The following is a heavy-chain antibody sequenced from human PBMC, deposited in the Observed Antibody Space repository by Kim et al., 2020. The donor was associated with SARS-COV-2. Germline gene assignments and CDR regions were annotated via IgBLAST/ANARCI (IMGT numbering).Heavy chain of an antibody. CDR1: GYTFTSYY. D-gene: IGHD2-2*01. Sequence: ASVKVSCKASGYTFTSYYMHWVRQAPGQGLEWMGIINPSGGSTSYAQKFQGRVTMTRDTSTSTVYMELSSLRSEDTAVYYCARDPGVVVPAAIKEFPFDYWGQGTLVTVSS. CDR2: INPSGGST. J-gene: IGHJ4*02. CDR3: ARDPGVVVPAAIKEFPFDY. V-gene: IGHV1-46*01.